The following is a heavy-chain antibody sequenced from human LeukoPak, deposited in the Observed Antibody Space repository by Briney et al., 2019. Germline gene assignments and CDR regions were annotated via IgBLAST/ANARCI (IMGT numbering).Heavy chain of an antibody. CDR1: GFTFDDYA. V-gene: IGHV3-9*01. J-gene: IGHJ3*02. CDR2: ISWNRGSI. Sequence: GGSLRLSCAASGFTFDDYAMLWVRQAPGKGLEWVSGISWNRGSIGYADSVKGRFTISRDNAKNSLYLQMNSLRAEDTALYYCAKGRISYGYIVVVPAAPFDIWGQGTMVTVSS. D-gene: IGHD2-2*01. CDR3: AKGRISYGYIVVVPAAPFDI.